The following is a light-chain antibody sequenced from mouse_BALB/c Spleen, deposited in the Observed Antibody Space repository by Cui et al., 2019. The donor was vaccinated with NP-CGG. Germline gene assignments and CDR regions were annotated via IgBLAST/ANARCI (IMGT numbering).Light chain of an antibody. V-gene: IGLV1*01. CDR1: TGAVTTSNY. CDR3: ALWYSNHWV. Sequence: QVLVTQESAPTTSPGETVTLTCRSSTGAVTTSNYANWVQEKPDHLFTGLIGGTNNRAPGVPARFSGSLIGDKAALTITGAQTEDEAIYFCALWYSNHWVFGGGTKLTVL. CDR2: GTN. J-gene: IGLJ1*01.